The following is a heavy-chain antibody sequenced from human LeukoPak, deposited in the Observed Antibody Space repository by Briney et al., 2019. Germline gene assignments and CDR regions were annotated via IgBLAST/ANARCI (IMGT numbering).Heavy chain of an antibody. J-gene: IGHJ4*02. CDR1: GGSFSGYY. CDR3: ARRDTGGYSSSWYSFRY. V-gene: IGHV4-34*01. D-gene: IGHD6-13*01. CDR2: INHSGST. Sequence: SSETLSLTCAVYGGSFSGYYWSWIRQPPGKGLEWIGEINHSGSTNYNPSLKSRVTISVDTSKNQFSLKLSSVTAADTAVYYCARRDTGGYSSSWYSFRYWGQGTLVTVSS.